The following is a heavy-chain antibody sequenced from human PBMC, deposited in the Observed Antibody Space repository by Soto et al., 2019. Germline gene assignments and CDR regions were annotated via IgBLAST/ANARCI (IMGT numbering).Heavy chain of an antibody. Sequence: PGGSPRICCAASGFTFCSYGMHWVRQAPGKGLEWVAVIWYDGSNKYYADSVKGRFTISRDNSKNTLYLQMNSLRAEDTAVYYCARDNVLLWFGESRNGKTNGNYYYYYGMDVWGQGTTVTVSS. V-gene: IGHV3-33*01. J-gene: IGHJ6*02. CDR2: IWYDGSNK. D-gene: IGHD3-10*01. CDR1: GFTFCSYG. CDR3: ARDNVLLWFGESRNGKTNGNYYYYYGMDV.